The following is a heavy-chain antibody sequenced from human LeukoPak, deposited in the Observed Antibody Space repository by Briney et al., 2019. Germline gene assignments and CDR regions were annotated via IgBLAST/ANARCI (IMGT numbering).Heavy chain of an antibody. D-gene: IGHD6-19*01. CDR3: AKDIRSSGRSKYSDY. J-gene: IGHJ4*02. CDR1: GFTFSSYA. Sequence: GGSLRLSCAASGFTFSSYAMSWVRQAPGKGLEWVSAISGSGGSTYYADSVKGRFTISRDNSKNTLYLQMNSLRAEDTAVYYCAKDIRSSGRSKYSDYWGQGTLVTVSS. V-gene: IGHV3-23*01. CDR2: ISGSGGST.